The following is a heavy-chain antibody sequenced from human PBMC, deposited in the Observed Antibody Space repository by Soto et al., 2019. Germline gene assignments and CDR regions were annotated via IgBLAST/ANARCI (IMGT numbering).Heavy chain of an antibody. CDR2: IKQDGSEK. J-gene: IGHJ4*02. Sequence: GGSLRLSCAASGFTFSSYWMSWVRQAPGKGLEWVANIKQDGSEKYYVDSVKGRFTISRDNAKNSLYLQMNSLRAEDTAVYYCAREGYSYGSEELWDWGQGTLVTVSS. CDR1: GFTFSSYW. D-gene: IGHD5-18*01. V-gene: IGHV3-7*01. CDR3: AREGYSYGSEELWD.